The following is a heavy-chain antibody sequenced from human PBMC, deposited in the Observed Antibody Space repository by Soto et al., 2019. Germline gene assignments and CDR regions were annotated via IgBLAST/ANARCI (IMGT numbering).Heavy chain of an antibody. CDR3: ARGPSYCSSSTCFAGVTWFDP. D-gene: IGHD1-26*01. CDR1: GYIFTSYG. J-gene: IGHJ5*02. CDR2: ISGFNGNT. Sequence: ASVKVSCKASGYIFTSYGISWVRQAPGRGLEWMGWISGFNGNTNYAQNVRGRVSMTTDKSTNTAYMELRSLTSDDTAVYYCARGPSYCSSSTCFAGVTWFDPWGQGTPVTVSS. V-gene: IGHV1-18*04.